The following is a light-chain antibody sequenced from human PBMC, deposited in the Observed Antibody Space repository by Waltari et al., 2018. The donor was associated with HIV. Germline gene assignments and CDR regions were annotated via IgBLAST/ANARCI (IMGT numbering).Light chain of an antibody. CDR3: QSYDSSLSNWV. Sequence: QSVLTQPPSASRPPAQRLPLSCSGNSANNVSGYHFHWYQQLPGTAPKLLIYGNSNRPSGVPDRFSGSKSGTSASLAITGLQPDDESEYYCQSYDSSLSNWVFGGGTKLTGL. V-gene: IGLV1-40*01. CDR1: SANNVSGYH. CDR2: GNS. J-gene: IGLJ3*02.